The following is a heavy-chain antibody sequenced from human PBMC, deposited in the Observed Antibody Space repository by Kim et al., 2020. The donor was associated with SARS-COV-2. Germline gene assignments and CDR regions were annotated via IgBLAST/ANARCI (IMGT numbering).Heavy chain of an antibody. Sequence: KGRFTISRDDSKNTLYLQMNSLKTEDTAVYYCTTASTYYYGSGSYDLGYRWGQGTLVTVSS. J-gene: IGHJ4*01. CDR3: TTASTYYYGSGSYDLGYR. V-gene: IGHV3-15*01. D-gene: IGHD3-10*01.